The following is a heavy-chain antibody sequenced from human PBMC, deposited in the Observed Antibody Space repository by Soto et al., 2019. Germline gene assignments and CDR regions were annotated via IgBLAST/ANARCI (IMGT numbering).Heavy chain of an antibody. CDR3: ARERRGSGSYNPPPGAFDI. CDR2: IWYDGSDK. D-gene: IGHD3-10*01. CDR1: GFTFRNFG. V-gene: IGHV3-33*01. J-gene: IGHJ3*02. Sequence: QVQLMESGGGVVQPGRSLRLSCAASGFTFRNFGMHWVRQAPGKGLEWVAVIWYDGSDKYYGDSVKGRFTISRDNSENTLYLQMNSLRTEDTAVYYCARERRGSGSYNPPPGAFDIWGQGTMVTVSS.